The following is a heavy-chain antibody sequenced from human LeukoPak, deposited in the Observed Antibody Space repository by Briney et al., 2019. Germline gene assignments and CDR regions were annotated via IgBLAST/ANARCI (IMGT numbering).Heavy chain of an antibody. Sequence: GGSLRLSCAASGFTFSSYWMSWVRQAPGKGLEWVANIKQDGSEKYYVDSVKGRFTISRDSAKNSLYLQMNSLRAEDTAVYYCAREVYYYDSSGYYHWGQGTLVTVSS. CDR1: GFTFSSYW. V-gene: IGHV3-7*01. CDR2: IKQDGSEK. J-gene: IGHJ5*02. CDR3: AREVYYYDSSGYYH. D-gene: IGHD3-22*01.